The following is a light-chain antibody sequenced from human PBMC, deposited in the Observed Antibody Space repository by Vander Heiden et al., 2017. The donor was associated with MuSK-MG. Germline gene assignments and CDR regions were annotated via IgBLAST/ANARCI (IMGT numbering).Light chain of an antibody. V-gene: IGKV3-15*01. CDR1: QSVSSN. CDR2: GAS. CDR3: QQDNNCPLT. Sequence: EIVMTQSPATLSVSPGERATITCRASQSVSSNLAWYQQKPGQAPRLLIYGASTRATGIPARFSGSGSGTEFTLTISSLQSEDFAVYYCQQDNNCPLTFGRGTKVEIK. J-gene: IGKJ4*01.